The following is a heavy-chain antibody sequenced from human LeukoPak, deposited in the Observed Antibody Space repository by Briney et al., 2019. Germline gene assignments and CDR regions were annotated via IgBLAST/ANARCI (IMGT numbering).Heavy chain of an antibody. CDR2: INTNTGNP. CDR1: GYTFTGYA. Sequence: ASVQVSCKASGYTFTGYAMNWVRQAPGQGLEWMGWINTNTGNPTYAQGFTGRFVFSLDTSVSTAYPQISGLKAEDTAVYYCASGLSDYYYDSSGYPLWGQGTLVTVSS. CDR3: ASGLSDYYYDSSGYPL. D-gene: IGHD3-22*01. V-gene: IGHV7-4-1*02. J-gene: IGHJ4*02.